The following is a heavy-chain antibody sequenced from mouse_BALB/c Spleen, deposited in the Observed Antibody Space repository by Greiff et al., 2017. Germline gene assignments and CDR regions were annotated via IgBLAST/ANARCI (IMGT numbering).Heavy chain of an antibody. V-gene: IGHV6-6*02. CDR1: GFTFSNYW. Sequence: EVKLVESGGGLVQPGGSMKLSCVASGFTFSNYWMNWVRQSPEKGLEWVAEIRLKSNNYATHYAESVKGRFTISRDDSKSSVYLHMNNLRAEDTVIYYCTRSNYWFAYWGQGTLVTVSA. J-gene: IGHJ3*01. D-gene: IGHD2-5*01. CDR2: IRLKSNNYAT. CDR3: TRSNYWFAY.